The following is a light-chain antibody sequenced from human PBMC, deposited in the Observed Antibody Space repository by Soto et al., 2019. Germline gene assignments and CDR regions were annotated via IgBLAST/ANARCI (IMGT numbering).Light chain of an antibody. CDR3: QQYGSSPYT. J-gene: IGKJ2*01. CDR1: QSVSSNY. V-gene: IGKV3-20*01. Sequence: EIVLTQSPGTLSLSPGERATLSCRASQSVSSNYLAWFQHKPGQAPRLLIYGASSRASGIPDRFSVSGSGTDFTLTINRLEPEDVAVYYCQQYGSSPYTFGQGTKLQIK. CDR2: GAS.